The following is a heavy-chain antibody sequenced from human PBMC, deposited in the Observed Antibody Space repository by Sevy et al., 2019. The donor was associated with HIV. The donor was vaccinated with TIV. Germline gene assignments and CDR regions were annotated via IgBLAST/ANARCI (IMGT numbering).Heavy chain of an antibody. CDR3: ARYSVTTRSNWFDP. Sequence: SETLSLTCTVSGGSISSYYWSWIRQPPGKGLEWIGYIYYSGSTNYNPSLKSRVTISVDTSKNQFSLRLSSVTAADTAVYYCARYSVTTRSNWFDPWGQGTLVTVSS. J-gene: IGHJ5*02. CDR2: IYYSGST. D-gene: IGHD4-17*01. V-gene: IGHV4-59*01. CDR1: GGSISSYY.